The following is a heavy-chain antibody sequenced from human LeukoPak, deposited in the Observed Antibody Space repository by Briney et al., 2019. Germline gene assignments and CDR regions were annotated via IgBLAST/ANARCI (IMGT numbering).Heavy chain of an antibody. CDR1: GYTFRNYS. CDR2: ISGDSYDT. CDR3: ARNRTGTFDF. Sequence: ASVKVSCKASGYTFRNYSINWVRQAPGQGLEWMGWISGDSYDTKYEQKLQGRVTMTTDTSTNTAYMELRSLRSDDTAMYYCARNRTGTFDFWGQGTLVTVSS. V-gene: IGHV1-18*01. D-gene: IGHD3-10*01. J-gene: IGHJ4*02.